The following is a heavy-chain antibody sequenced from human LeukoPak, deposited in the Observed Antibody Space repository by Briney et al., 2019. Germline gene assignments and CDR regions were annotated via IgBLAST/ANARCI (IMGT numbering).Heavy chain of an antibody. CDR2: IASDGSST. CDR1: GLTFSSHW. D-gene: IGHD4-23*01. CDR3: TRGRPHGNDY. V-gene: IGHV3-74*01. J-gene: IGHJ4*02. Sequence: GGSLRLSCAASGLTFSSHWMHWVRQAPGKGLVWVSRIASDGSSTTYADTVKGRFSISRDNAKNTLYLQMNSLRVEDTAVYYCTRGRPHGNDYWGQGTLVTVSS.